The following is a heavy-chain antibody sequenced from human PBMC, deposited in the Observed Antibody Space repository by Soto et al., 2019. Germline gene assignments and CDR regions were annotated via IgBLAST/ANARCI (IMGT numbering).Heavy chain of an antibody. CDR2: IRAYNGDT. CDR1: GYIFTTYI. Sequence: QVQLVQSGAEVKKPGASLKVSCKASGYIFTTYIITWVRQATGQGLEWMGWIRAYNGDTTYPQKVQGRVTMTMETSTSTAYMELRSLRSDDTAVYYCARIAAESDFAMDVWGQGTTVTVSS. D-gene: IGHD6-25*01. J-gene: IGHJ6*02. CDR3: ARIAAESDFAMDV. V-gene: IGHV1-18*01.